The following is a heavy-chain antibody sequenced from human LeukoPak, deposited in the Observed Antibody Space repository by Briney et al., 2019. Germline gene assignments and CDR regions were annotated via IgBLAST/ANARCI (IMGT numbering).Heavy chain of an antibody. V-gene: IGHV4-39*07. CDR2: TYYSGST. CDR3: ARGRRGYSYGTYYFDY. D-gene: IGHD5-18*01. Sequence: MASETLSLTCTVSGGSISSSSYYWGWIRQPPGKGLEWIGSTYYSGSTYYNPSLKSRVTISVDTSKNQFSLKLSSVTAADTAVYYCARGRRGYSYGTYYFDYWGQGTLVTVSS. CDR1: GGSISSSSYY. J-gene: IGHJ4*02.